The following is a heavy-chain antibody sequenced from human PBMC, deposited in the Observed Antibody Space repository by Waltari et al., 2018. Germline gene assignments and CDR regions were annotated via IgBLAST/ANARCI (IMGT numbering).Heavy chain of an antibody. CDR1: GFTFSRFY. CDR3: TKNVRPDY. CDR2: IKYGGTEK. J-gene: IGHJ4*02. Sequence: EVQLVESGGGLVQPGGSMRLSCTASGFTFSRFYLIWFRQAPGKGLEWVANIKYGGTEKNYVDSVTGRFTISRDDAKNSLYLQMNSLRAEDTAVYYCTKNVRPDYWGQGTLVTVSS. D-gene: IGHD6-6*01. V-gene: IGHV3-7*01.